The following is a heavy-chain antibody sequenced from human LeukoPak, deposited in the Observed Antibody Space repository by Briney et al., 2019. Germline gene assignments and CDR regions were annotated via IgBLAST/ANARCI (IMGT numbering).Heavy chain of an antibody. CDR1: GFTFSNYW. V-gene: IGHV3-74*01. J-gene: IGHJ4*02. CDR3: VRDLGGRSGH. D-gene: IGHD1-26*01. CDR2: ISTDGKST. Sequence: PGGSLRLSCVASGFTFSNYWMLWVRQAPGKGLMWVSLISTDGKSTRYAESVKGRFTISRDNAKNTLYMQMNSLRAEDTAVYYCVRDLGGRSGHWGQGTLVTVSS.